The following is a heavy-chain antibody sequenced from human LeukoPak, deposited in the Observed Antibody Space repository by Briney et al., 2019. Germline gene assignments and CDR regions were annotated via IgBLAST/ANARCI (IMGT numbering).Heavy chain of an antibody. D-gene: IGHD3-10*01. Sequence: ETLSLTCAVYGGSFSGYYWSWIRQPPGKGLEWVSSISSSSSYIYYADSVKGRFTISRDNAKNSLYLQMNSLRAEDTAVYYCVPTGSYFDYWGQGTLVTVSS. V-gene: IGHV3-21*01. CDR3: VPTGSYFDY. J-gene: IGHJ4*02. CDR1: GGSFSGYY. CDR2: ISSSSSYI.